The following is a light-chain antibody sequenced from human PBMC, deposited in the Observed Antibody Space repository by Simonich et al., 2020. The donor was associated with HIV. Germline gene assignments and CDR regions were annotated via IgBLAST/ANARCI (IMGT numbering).Light chain of an antibody. CDR1: SGHSSYA. V-gene: IGLV4-69*01. CDR2: LNSDGGH. J-gene: IGLJ3*02. CDR3: QTWGTGIRV. Sequence: QLVLTQSPSASASLGASVKLTCTLSSGHSSYAIAWHQQQPEKGPRYLMKLNSDGGHYKGDGIPDRFSGSSSGAERYLTISSLQSEDEADYYCQTWGTGIRVFGGGTKLTVL.